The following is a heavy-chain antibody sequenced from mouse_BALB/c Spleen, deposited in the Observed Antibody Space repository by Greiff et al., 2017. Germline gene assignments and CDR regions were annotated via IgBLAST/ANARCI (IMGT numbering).Heavy chain of an antibody. J-gene: IGHJ3*01. Sequence: EVQRVESGPGLVKPSQSLSLTCTVTGYSITSDYAWNWIRQFPGNKLEWMGYISYSGSTSYNPSLKSRISITRDTSKNQFFLQLNSVTTVDTATYYCARGTAWFAYWGQGTLVTVSA. CDR3: ARGTAWFAY. CDR1: GYSITSDYA. V-gene: IGHV3-2*02. CDR2: ISYSGST.